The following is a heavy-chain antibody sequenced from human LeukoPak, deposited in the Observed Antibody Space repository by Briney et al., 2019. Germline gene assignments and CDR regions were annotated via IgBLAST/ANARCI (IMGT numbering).Heavy chain of an antibody. CDR3: ARIKTRLRLGEFSLSL. D-gene: IGHD3-16*02. V-gene: IGHV1-18*01. Sequence: AGVTVSRKASGYTFTSYGIRWLRQAPAQGLEWVGWINVYNGNTNYAQKLQGRVTMTTDTSTSTAYMELRSLRSDDTAVYYCARIKTRLRLGEFSLSLWGQGALVTVSS. J-gene: IGHJ1*01. CDR2: INVYNGNT. CDR1: GYTFTSYG.